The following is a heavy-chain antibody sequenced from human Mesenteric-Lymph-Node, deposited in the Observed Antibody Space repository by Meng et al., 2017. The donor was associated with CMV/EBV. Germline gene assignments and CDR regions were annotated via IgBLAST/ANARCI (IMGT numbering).Heavy chain of an antibody. CDR2: MNPNSGNT. J-gene: IGHJ6*02. Sequence: ASVKVSCKASGYTFTNYDINWVRQATGQGLEWMGWMNPNSGNTGYAQNFQGRVTMTRDTSISTVYMELGSLRSEDTAVYYCARGQRLLWFGELLSNDYYYGMDVWGQGTTVTVSS. CDR3: ARGQRLLWFGELLSNDYYYGMDV. V-gene: IGHV1-8*01. CDR1: GYTFTNYD. D-gene: IGHD3-10*01.